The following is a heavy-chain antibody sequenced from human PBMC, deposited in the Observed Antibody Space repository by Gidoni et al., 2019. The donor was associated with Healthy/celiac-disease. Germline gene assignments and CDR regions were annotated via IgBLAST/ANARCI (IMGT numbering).Heavy chain of an antibody. Sequence: QVQLVQSGAEVKKPGSSVKVSCEASGGTFSSYAISWVRQAPGQGLEWMGGIIPIFGTANYAQKFQGRVTITADESTSTAYMELSSLRSEDTAVYYCARAFASNGDCSGGSCRKFFDYWGQGTLVTVSS. D-gene: IGHD2-15*01. CDR2: IIPIFGTA. V-gene: IGHV1-69*01. J-gene: IGHJ4*02. CDR3: ARAFASNGDCSGGSCRKFFDY. CDR1: GGTFSSYA.